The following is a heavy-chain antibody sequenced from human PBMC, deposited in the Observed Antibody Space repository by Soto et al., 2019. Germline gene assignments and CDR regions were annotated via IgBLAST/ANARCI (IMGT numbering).Heavy chain of an antibody. CDR1: GYTFTSYG. J-gene: IGHJ4*02. CDR3: ARSGHYYGSGSSGY. Sequence: ASVKVSCKASGYTFTSYGISWVRQAPGQGLEWMGWISAYNGNTNYAQKLQGRVTMTTDTSTNTAYMELRSLRSDDTAVYYCARSGHYYGSGSSGYWGQGTLVTVSS. CDR2: ISAYNGNT. V-gene: IGHV1-18*01. D-gene: IGHD3-10*01.